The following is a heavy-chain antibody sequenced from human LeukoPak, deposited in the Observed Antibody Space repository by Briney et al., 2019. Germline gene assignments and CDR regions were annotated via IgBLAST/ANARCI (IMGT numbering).Heavy chain of an antibody. CDR3: ARVSAAGAYNWFDP. Sequence: GASVKVSCKASGYTFTSYAMHWVRQAPGQRLEWMGWINAGNGNTKYSQKFQGRVTITRDTSASTAYMELSSLRSEDTAVYYCARVSAAGAYNWFDPWGQGTLVTVSS. V-gene: IGHV1-3*01. D-gene: IGHD6-13*01. J-gene: IGHJ5*02. CDR2: INAGNGNT. CDR1: GYTFTSYA.